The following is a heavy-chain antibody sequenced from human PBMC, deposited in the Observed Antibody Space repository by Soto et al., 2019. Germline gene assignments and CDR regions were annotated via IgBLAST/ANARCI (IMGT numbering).Heavy chain of an antibody. V-gene: IGHV1-46*01. J-gene: IGHJ1*01. CDR1: GYKFTTYF. CDR2: IHPSGDT. CDR3: VRGYCTTTPCSGDFQH. D-gene: IGHD2-8*01. Sequence: ASVKVSCKASGYKFTTYFIHWVRQAPGQGLEWMGMIHPSGDTGYGQKFRGRVTMTIDTSTTTAYMELRNLTSEDTAISFSVRGYCTTTPCSGDFQHWGQGTLVTVSS.